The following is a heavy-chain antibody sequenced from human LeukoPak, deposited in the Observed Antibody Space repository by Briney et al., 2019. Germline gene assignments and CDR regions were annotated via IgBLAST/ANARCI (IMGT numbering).Heavy chain of an antibody. CDR2: ISGSGANT. V-gene: IGHV3-23*01. CDR3: AKIRSVGTGDAFDI. Sequence: HSGGSLRLSCVVSGFTFSSYAMSWVRQAPGKGLEWVSAISGSGANTYFADSVKGRFTISRDNSKNTLYLQMNSLRAEDTSMYYCAKIRSVGTGDAFDIWGQGTMVTVSS. D-gene: IGHD1-1*01. J-gene: IGHJ3*02. CDR1: GFTFSSYA.